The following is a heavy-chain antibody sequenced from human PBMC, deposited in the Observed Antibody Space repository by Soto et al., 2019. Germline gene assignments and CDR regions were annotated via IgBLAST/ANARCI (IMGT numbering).Heavy chain of an antibody. Sequence: PGGSLRLSCAASGFSFSNYWMSWVRQAPGKGLEWVANIRQDGSKTYYVDSVKGRFTVSRDNAKNSLYLQMNSLRVDDTAVYYCVRDQIGTNKPPFDYWGQGTLVTVS. CDR3: VRDQIGTNKPPFDY. D-gene: IGHD1-26*01. CDR2: IRQDGSKT. V-gene: IGHV3-7*01. J-gene: IGHJ4*02. CDR1: GFSFSNYW.